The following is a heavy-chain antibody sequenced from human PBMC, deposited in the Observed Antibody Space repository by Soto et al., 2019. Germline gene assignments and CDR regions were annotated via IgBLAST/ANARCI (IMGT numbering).Heavy chain of an antibody. CDR3: ARHHPITMVRGVIGWFDP. J-gene: IGHJ5*02. Sequence: SETLSLTCAVYGGSFSGYYWSWIRQPPGKGLEWIGEINHSGSTNYNPSLKSRVTISVDTSKNQFSLKLSSVTAADTAVYYCARHHPITMVRGVIGWFDPWGQGTLVTVSS. CDR2: INHSGST. V-gene: IGHV4-34*01. D-gene: IGHD3-10*01. CDR1: GGSFSGYY.